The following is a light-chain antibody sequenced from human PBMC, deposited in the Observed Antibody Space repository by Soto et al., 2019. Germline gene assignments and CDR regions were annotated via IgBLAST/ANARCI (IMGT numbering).Light chain of an antibody. CDR2: QAS. Sequence: DIQMTQSPSTLSASVGDRVPITCRASQSTSSYLAWYQQKPGKAPKLLIYQASSLENGVPSRFSGSVSGTEFSLTISSLQPDDFATYYCQQYSRHSTFGQGTKVDI. CDR1: QSTSSY. CDR3: QQYSRHST. V-gene: IGKV1-5*03. J-gene: IGKJ1*01.